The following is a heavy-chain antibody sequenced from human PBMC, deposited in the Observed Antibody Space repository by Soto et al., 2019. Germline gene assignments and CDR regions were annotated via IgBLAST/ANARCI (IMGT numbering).Heavy chain of an antibody. D-gene: IGHD3-10*01. J-gene: IGHJ5*02. CDR2: IYYSGNT. CDR3: ATGTARTTFHWFDP. Sequence: QLQLQASGPRLVKPSETLSLTCTVSGGSISSNGYYWAWIRQPPGKGLEWIGTIYYSGNTYYNPXXXXXXXXXXXXXXXXXXXXXXSVTAADTAVYYCATGTARTTFHWFDPWGQGTLVTVTS. CDR1: GGSISSNGYY. V-gene: IGHV4-39*01.